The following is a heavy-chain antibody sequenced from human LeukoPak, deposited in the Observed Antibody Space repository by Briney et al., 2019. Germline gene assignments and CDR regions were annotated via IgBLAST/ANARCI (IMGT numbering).Heavy chain of an antibody. CDR2: IRQDGGET. CDR3: AAYSSLNTREFQY. V-gene: IGHV3-7*01. Sequence: GGSLRLSCEASGLTFSRDWMGWVRQAPGKGLEWVANIRQDGGETYYGDSVKGRFIISRDNAKNSLFLQMNRLRAEDTAVYYCAAYSSLNTREFQYWGQGTLVTVSP. J-gene: IGHJ1*01. D-gene: IGHD3-22*01. CDR1: GLTFSRDW.